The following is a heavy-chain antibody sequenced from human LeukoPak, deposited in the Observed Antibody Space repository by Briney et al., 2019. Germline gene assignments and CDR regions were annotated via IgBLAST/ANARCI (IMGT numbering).Heavy chain of an antibody. CDR2: ISWNSGSI. CDR1: GFTFDDYT. D-gene: IGHD3-10*01. CDR3: GKDQEFHGSGNYYY. V-gene: IGHV3-9*01. J-gene: IGHJ4*02. Sequence: PGGSLRLSCAASGFTFDDYTMHWVRQAPGKGLEWVSGISWNSGSIGYADSVKGRFTISRDNAKNSLYLQMNSLGAEDTAVYYCGKDQEFHGSGNYYYWGQGTLVTVSS.